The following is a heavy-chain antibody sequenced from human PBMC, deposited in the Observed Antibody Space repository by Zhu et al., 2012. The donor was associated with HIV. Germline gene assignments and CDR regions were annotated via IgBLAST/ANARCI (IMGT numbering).Heavy chain of an antibody. CDR2: IDHSGGT. D-gene: IGHD3-10*01. Sequence: QVQLQQWGAGLVRPSETLSLTCGVYGGSFSGYYWSWIRQPPGKRLEWIGEIDHSGGTNYNPSLKSRITISMDTSKNQFSLKLRSVTAADSAVYFCAEFGDGVDYWGQGARVTVSS. CDR3: AEFGDGVDY. J-gene: IGHJ4*02. CDR1: GGSFSGYY. V-gene: IGHV4-34*02.